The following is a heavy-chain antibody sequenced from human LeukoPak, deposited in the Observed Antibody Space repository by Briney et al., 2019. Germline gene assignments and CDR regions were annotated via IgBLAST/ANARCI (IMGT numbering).Heavy chain of an antibody. CDR3: ARVGGYDTFNWFDP. CDR2: IIPIFGTA. D-gene: IGHD5-12*01. J-gene: IGHJ5*02. V-gene: IGHV1-69*05. CDR1: GGTFSSYA. Sequence: GASVKVSCKASGGTFSSYAISWVRQASGQGLEWMGGIIPIFGTANYAQKFQGRVTITTDESTSTAYMELSSLRSEDTAVYYCARVGGYDTFNWFDPWGQGTLVTVSS.